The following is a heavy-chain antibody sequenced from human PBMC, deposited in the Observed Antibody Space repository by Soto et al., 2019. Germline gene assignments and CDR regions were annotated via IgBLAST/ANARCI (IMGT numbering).Heavy chain of an antibody. Sequence: ASVKVSCKASGYTFTSYGISWVRQAPGQGLEWMGWISAYNGNTNYAQKLQGRVTMTTDQSTSTTYMELRSLRSDDTAVYYCARIVRLDYDFWSGFYYFDYWGQGTLVTVSS. V-gene: IGHV1-18*01. CDR1: GYTFTSYG. J-gene: IGHJ4*02. CDR3: ARIVRLDYDFWSGFYYFDY. CDR2: ISAYNGNT. D-gene: IGHD3-3*01.